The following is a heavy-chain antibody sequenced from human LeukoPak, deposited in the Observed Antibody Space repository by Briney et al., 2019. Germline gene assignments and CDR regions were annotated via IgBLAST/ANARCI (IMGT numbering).Heavy chain of an antibody. J-gene: IGHJ4*02. V-gene: IGHV1-69*13. CDR2: IIPISGTT. D-gene: IGHD3-3*01. CDR3: ARPFEYDFWSGYYQYYFDY. Sequence: ASVKVSCKTSGGTFTSYAITWVRQAPGQGLEWMGKIIPISGTTNYAQKFQGRVTFTADESTSTAYMELSSLRSEDTALYYCARPFEYDFWSGYYQYYFDYWGQGTLVTVSS. CDR1: GGTFTSYA.